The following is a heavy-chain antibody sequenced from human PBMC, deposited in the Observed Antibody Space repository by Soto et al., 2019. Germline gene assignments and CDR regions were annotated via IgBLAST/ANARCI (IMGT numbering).Heavy chain of an antibody. CDR1: GGSFSSYG. D-gene: IGHD2-15*01. V-gene: IGHV1-69*13. CDR2: SIPIFGTA. CDR3: AREPTYCSGGSCYSPNYYYYGMDV. J-gene: IGHJ6*02. Sequence: SEKVSCKDSGGSFSSYGISWVRQAPGRGLDWMGVSIPIFGTANYAQKFQGRVTITADESTSTAYMELSSLRSEDTAVYYCAREPTYCSGGSCYSPNYYYYGMDVWGQGTTVTVSS.